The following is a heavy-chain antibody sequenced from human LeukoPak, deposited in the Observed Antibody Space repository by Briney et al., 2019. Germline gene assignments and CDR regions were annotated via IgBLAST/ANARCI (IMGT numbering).Heavy chain of an antibody. CDR1: GYFISTGYY. CDR2: IYYSGST. J-gene: IGHJ4*02. V-gene: IGHV4-59*01. D-gene: IGHD3-9*01. Sequence: SETLSLTCTVSGYFISTGYYWGWIRQPPGKGLEWIGYIYYSGSTNYNPSLKSRVTISVDTSKNQFSLKLSSVTAADTAVYYCARVQESQIDYYFDYWGQGTLVTVSS. CDR3: ARVQESQIDYYFDY.